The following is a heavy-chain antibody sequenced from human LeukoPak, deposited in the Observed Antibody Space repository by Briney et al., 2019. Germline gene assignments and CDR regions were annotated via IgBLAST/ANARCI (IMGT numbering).Heavy chain of an antibody. V-gene: IGHV3-23*01. CDR1: GFTVSSNY. Sequence: GGSLRLSCAASGFTVSSNYMSWVRQAPGKGLEWVSTISGSGGSTYYADSVKGRFTISRDNSKNTLYVQMNSLRAEDTAVYYCAKPGLNSGSYGNYFDHWGQGTLVTVSS. J-gene: IGHJ4*02. CDR2: ISGSGGST. CDR3: AKPGLNSGSYGNYFDH. D-gene: IGHD1-26*01.